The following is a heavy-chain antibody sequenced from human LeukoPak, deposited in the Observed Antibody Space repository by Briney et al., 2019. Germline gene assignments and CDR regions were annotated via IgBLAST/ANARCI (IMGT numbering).Heavy chain of an antibody. Sequence: SETLSLTCTVSGGSINNYYWSWIRQPPGKGLEWIGFISYSGSTNYNPSLKSRVTISVDTSKNQFSLKLSSVTAADTAVYFCTRVYNWNYYYYMDVWGKGTTVTVPS. D-gene: IGHD1-20*01. V-gene: IGHV4-59*01. CDR2: ISYSGST. CDR3: TRVYNWNYYYYMDV. J-gene: IGHJ6*03. CDR1: GGSINNYY.